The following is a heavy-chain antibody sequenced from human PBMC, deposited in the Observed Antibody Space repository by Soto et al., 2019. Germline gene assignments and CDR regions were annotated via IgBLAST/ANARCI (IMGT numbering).Heavy chain of an antibody. D-gene: IGHD6-19*01. CDR3: ASDPTGGQWVGY. CDR2: ISCSGEST. V-gene: IGHV3-23*01. J-gene: IGHJ4*02. Sequence: GGSLRLSCAASGFTFSSYAMSWVRQAPGKGLEWVSAISCSGESTYYADSVKGRFTISRDNSKNTLYLQMNSLRAEDTAVYYCASDPTGGQWVGYWGQGTLVTVSS. CDR1: GFTFSSYA.